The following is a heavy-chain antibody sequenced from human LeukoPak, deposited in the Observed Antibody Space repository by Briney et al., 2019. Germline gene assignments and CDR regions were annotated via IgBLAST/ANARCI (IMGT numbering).Heavy chain of an antibody. Sequence: SETLSLTCTVSGGSISSYYWSWIRQPPGKGLEWIGYIYYSGSTNYNPSLKSRVTISVDTSKNQFSLKLSSVTAADTAVYYCARGANWGSPDYWGQGTLVTVSS. V-gene: IGHV4-59*01. CDR1: GGSISSYY. J-gene: IGHJ4*02. CDR2: IYYSGST. D-gene: IGHD7-27*01. CDR3: ARGANWGSPDY.